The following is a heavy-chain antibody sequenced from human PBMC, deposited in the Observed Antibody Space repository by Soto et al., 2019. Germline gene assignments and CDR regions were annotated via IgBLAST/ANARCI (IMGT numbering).Heavy chain of an antibody. CDR3: SRDRDYFLEYWFDP. CDR1: GGSISSGGCS. Sequence: QVQLQESGPGLVKPSQTLSLTCTVSGGSISSGGCSWSWIRQHPGKGMEWIGYVYYRGSTYYNPSLNSRLTRSVDTSKNQLSLKLSSVTAADTAVYYCSRDRDYFLEYWFDPWGQGTLVTVSS. J-gene: IGHJ5*02. V-gene: IGHV4-31*03. D-gene: IGHD1-1*01. CDR2: VYYRGST.